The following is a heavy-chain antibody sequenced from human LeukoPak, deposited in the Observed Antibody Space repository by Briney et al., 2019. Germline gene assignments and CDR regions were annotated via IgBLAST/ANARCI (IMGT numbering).Heavy chain of an antibody. CDR1: GFTFNHYD. CDR2: VSGSGGST. Sequence: PGGSLRLSCAASGFTFNHYDISWVRQAPGKGLEWVSGVSGSGGSTYYVDSVKGRFTISRDNSKNTLYLQMNSLRAEDTAVYYCARIVTYYYDSSGSPDYWGQGTLVTVSS. CDR3: ARIVTYYYDSSGSPDY. V-gene: IGHV3-23*01. J-gene: IGHJ4*02. D-gene: IGHD3-22*01.